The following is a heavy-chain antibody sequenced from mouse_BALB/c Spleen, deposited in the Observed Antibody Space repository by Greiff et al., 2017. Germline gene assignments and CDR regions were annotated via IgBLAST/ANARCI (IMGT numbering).Heavy chain of an antibody. CDR3: ARGDYGYWFAY. CDR1: GYTFTSYW. V-gene: IGHV1-69*02. D-gene: IGHD1-2*01. CDR2: IDPSDSYT. J-gene: IGHJ3*01. Sequence: QVQLQQSGAELVKPGASVKLSCKASGYTFTSYWMHWVKQRPGQGLEWIGEIDPSDSYTNYNQKFKGNATLTVDKSSSTAYMQLSSLTSEDSAVYYCARGDYGYWFAYWGQGTLVTVSA.